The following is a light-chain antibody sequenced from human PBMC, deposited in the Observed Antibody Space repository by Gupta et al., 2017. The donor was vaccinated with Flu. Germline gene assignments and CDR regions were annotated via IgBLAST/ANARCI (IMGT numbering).Light chain of an antibody. J-gene: IGLJ3*02. V-gene: IGLV2-14*01. CDR2: EVN. CDR3: SSFTETNARV. CDR1: SSDIGFDNY. Sequence: QSALTQPASVSGSPGQSIIISCTGTSSDIGFDNYISWYQQHPGKDPKLLIFEVNNRPSGISSRFSGSKSDNTASLTISGLQTEDEADYYCSSFTETNARVFGGGTKVTVL.